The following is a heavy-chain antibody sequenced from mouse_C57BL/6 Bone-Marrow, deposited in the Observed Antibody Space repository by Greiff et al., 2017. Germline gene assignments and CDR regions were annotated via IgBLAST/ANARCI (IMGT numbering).Heavy chain of an antibody. V-gene: IGHV1-85*01. CDR1: GYTFTSYD. CDR3: ARSGYSNYKAWFAY. D-gene: IGHD2-5*01. Sequence: VQLQESGPERGKPGASVKLCSKASGYTFTSYDINWVKQRTGQGLEWIGWIYPRDGSTKYNEKFKGKATLTVDTPSSTGYMELQRLTSEDSAVYFCARSGYSNYKAWFAYCGQGTLFIVSA. J-gene: IGHJ3*01. CDR2: IYPRDGST.